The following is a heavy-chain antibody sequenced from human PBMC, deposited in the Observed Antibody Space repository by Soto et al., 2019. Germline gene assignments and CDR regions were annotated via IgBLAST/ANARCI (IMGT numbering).Heavy chain of an antibody. V-gene: IGHV1-24*01. J-gene: IGHJ4*02. D-gene: IGHD3-22*01. Sequence: ASVKVSCKVSGYTLTELSMHWVRQAPGKGLEWMGGFDPEDGETIYAQKFQGRVTMTEDTSTDTAYMELSSLRSEDTAVYYCATVNPHYYYDSSGYPGGFDYWGQGTLVTVSS. CDR1: GYTLTELS. CDR2: FDPEDGET. CDR3: ATVNPHYYYDSSGYPGGFDY.